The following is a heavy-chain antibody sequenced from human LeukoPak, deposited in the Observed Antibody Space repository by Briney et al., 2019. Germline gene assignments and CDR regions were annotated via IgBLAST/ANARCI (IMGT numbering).Heavy chain of an antibody. CDR2: ISGSGGST. J-gene: IGHJ3*02. Sequence: PGGSLRLSCAASGFTFSSYAMSWVRQAPGKGLEWVSAISGSGGSTYYADSVKGRFTISGDNSKNTLYLQMNSLRAEDTAVYYCAKDNSVLRFLEWLFDAFDIWGQGTMVTVSS. V-gene: IGHV3-23*01. CDR1: GFTFSSYA. CDR3: AKDNSVLRFLEWLFDAFDI. D-gene: IGHD3-3*01.